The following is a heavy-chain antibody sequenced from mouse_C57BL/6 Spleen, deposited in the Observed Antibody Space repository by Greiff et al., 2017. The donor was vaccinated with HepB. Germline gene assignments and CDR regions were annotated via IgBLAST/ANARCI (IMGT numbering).Heavy chain of an antibody. Sequence: EVQLQESGPGLVKPSQSLSLTCSVTGYSITSGYYWNWIRQFPGNKLEWMGYISYDGSNNYNPSLKNRISITRDTSKNQFFLKLNSVTTEDTAAYYCARESNYWYFDVWGTGTTVTVSS. CDR3: ARESNYWYFDV. V-gene: IGHV3-6*01. D-gene: IGHD2-5*01. CDR1: GYSITSGYY. J-gene: IGHJ1*03. CDR2: ISYDGSN.